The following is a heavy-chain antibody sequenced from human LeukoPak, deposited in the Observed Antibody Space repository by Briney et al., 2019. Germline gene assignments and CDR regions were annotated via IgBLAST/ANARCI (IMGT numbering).Heavy chain of an antibody. CDR1: GYTFTSYY. D-gene: IGHD3-3*01. V-gene: IGHV1-46*03. CDR2: INPSGGST. J-gene: IGHJ4*02. CDR3: ARAIFGVVGIFDY. Sequence: ASVKVSCKASGYTFTSYYMHWVRQAPGQGLEWMGIINPSGGSTSYAQKFQGRATVTRDTSTSTVYMELSSLRSEDTAVYYCARAIFGVVGIFDYWGQGTLVTVSS.